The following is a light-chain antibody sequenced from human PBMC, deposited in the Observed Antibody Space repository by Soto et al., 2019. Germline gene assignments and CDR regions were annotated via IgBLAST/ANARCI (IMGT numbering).Light chain of an antibody. J-gene: IGKJ4*01. Sequence: DIQMTQSPSTLSASVGDRVTITCRASQSISSWLAWYQQKTGKAPKLLIYGASTLHSGVPSRFRGSGSGTDFTLTVSGLQPEDFETYYCQQLSSYPSTFGGGTKVDIK. CDR1: QSISSW. CDR2: GAS. CDR3: QQLSSYPST. V-gene: IGKV1-5*01.